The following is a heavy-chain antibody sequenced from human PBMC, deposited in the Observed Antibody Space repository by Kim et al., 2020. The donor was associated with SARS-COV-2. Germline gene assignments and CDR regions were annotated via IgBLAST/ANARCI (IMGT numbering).Heavy chain of an antibody. V-gene: IGHV3-30*04. CDR1: GFTFSSYA. CDR3: ARGHNNHYYHSNHWFDP. Sequence: GGSLRLSCAASGFTFSSYAMHWVRQAPGKGLEWVAVISYDGSNKYYADSVKGRFTISRDNSKNTLYLQMNSLRAEDTAVYYCARGHNNHYYHSNHWFDPWGQGTLVTVSS. J-gene: IGHJ5*02. CDR2: ISYDGSNK. D-gene: IGHD3-22*01.